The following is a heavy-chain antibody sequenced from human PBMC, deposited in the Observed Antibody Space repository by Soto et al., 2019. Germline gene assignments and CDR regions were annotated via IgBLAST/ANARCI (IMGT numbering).Heavy chain of an antibody. CDR2: IIPIFGTA. CDR1: GGTFSSYA. V-gene: IGHV1-69*01. CDR3: VGAWLRTGWLFYCDY. J-gene: IGHJ4*02. Sequence: QVQLVQSGAEVKKPGSSVKVSCKASGGTFSSYAISWVRQAPGQGLEWMGGIIPIFGTANYAQKFQGRVTITADESTSPAYMEVSSLRSEDTAVYYCVGAWLRTGWLFYCDYWGQGTLVTVSS. D-gene: IGHD5-12*01.